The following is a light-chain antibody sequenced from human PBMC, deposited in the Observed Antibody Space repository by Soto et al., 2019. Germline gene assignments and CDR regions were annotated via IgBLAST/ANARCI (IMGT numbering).Light chain of an antibody. CDR3: KFYGSSLRT. V-gene: IGKV3-20*01. J-gene: IGKJ1*01. Sequence: EIVLTQSPGTLSLSPGERATLSCRASQSVGSYLAWYQQKPGQSPRLLIYDVFSRATGIPDRFGGSGSGTDFTLTISRLEPEEVAVYYCKFYGSSLRTFGQGTKVEI. CDR1: QSVGSY. CDR2: DVF.